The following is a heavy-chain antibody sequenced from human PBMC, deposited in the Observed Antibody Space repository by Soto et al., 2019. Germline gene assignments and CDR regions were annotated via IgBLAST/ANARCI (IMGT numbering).Heavy chain of an antibody. D-gene: IGHD2-21*02. J-gene: IGHJ1*01. V-gene: IGHV4-31*03. Sequence: SETLSLTCTVSGGSISSGGYYWSWIRQHPGKGLEWIGYIYYSGSTYYNPSLKSRVTISVDTSKNQFSLKLSSVTAADTAVYYCARGAYCGGDCPKYFQHWGQGTLVTVSS. CDR3: ARGAYCGGDCPKYFQH. CDR2: IYYSGST. CDR1: GGSISSGGYY.